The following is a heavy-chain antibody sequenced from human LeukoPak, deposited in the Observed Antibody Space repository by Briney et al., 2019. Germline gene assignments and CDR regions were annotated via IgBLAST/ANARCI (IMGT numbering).Heavy chain of an antibody. CDR2: IKQDGSEK. CDR3: ARVVATINSFDY. D-gene: IGHD5-12*01. J-gene: IGHJ4*02. Sequence: GGSLRLSCAASGFTCSSYWMSWVRQAPGKGLEWVANIKQDGSEKYYVDSVKGRFTISRDNAKNSLYLQMNSLRAEDTAVYYCARVVATINSFDYWGQGTLVTVSS. V-gene: IGHV3-7*01. CDR1: GFTCSSYW.